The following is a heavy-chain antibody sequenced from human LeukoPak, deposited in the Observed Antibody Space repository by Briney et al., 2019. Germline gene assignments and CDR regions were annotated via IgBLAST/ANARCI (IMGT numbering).Heavy chain of an antibody. V-gene: IGHV3-15*04. D-gene: IGHD4-11*01. J-gene: IGHJ6*02. CDR2: TVSEIDGGTT. CDR1: GFTFNYAW. CDR3: TTDEDRNYARKDV. Sequence: GSLRLSCAASGFTFNYAWMSWVRQAPGKGLEWVGQTVSEIDGGTTDYAAPVKGRFTISRDDSKSTLYLQMNSLKIEDTAVYYCTTDEDRNYARKDVWGQGATVIVSS.